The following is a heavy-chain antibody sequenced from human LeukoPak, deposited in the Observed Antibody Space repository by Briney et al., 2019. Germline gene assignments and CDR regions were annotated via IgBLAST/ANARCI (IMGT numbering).Heavy chain of an antibody. CDR2: IRSKAYSRTT. V-gene: IGHV3-49*04. CDR3: SQDPMQLWLYYGRDV. D-gene: IGHD5-18*01. CDR1: GFTFGDHA. Sequence: TGGSLRLSCTASGFTFGDHAMSWVRQAPGKGLEWVGFIRSKAYSRTTEYAASVKVRFTISRDDSKSIAYLQMHSLKTEDTAVYYCSQDPMQLWLYYGRDVWGQGTAVIVSS. J-gene: IGHJ6*02.